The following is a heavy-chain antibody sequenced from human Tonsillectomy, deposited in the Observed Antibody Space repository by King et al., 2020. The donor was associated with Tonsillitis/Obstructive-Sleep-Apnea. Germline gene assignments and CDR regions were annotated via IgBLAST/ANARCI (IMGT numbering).Heavy chain of an antibody. Sequence: VQLVESGGGLVQPGGSLRLSCAASGFTFRSYSMNWVRQAPGKGLEWVSYISRSSSTIYYADSVKGRRTISRDNAKDSLYLQMNSLRDEDTAVYYCAVDSQGYCSSTSCYSGYYYYMDVWGKGTTVTVSS. CDR1: GFTFRSYS. CDR2: ISRSSSTI. D-gene: IGHD2-2*01. CDR3: AVDSQGYCSSTSCYSGYYYYMDV. J-gene: IGHJ6*03. V-gene: IGHV3-48*02.